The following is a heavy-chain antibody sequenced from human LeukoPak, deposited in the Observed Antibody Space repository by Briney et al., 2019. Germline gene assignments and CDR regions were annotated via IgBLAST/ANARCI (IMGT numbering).Heavy chain of an antibody. CDR3: ARGLSITIFGVVMFGY. D-gene: IGHD3-3*01. V-gene: IGHV1-2*02. Sequence: GASVKVSCKASGYTFTGYYMHWVRQAPGQGLEWMGWINPNSGGTNYAQKFQGRVTMTRDTSISTAYMELSRLRSDDTAVYYCARGLSITIFGVVMFGYWGQGTLVTVSS. CDR2: INPNSGGT. J-gene: IGHJ4*02. CDR1: GYTFTGYY.